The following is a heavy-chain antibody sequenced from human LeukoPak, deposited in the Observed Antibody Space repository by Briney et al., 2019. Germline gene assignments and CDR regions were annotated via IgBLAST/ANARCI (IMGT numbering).Heavy chain of an antibody. Sequence: AAVKVSCKASGYTFISHGITWVRQAPGQGLEWMGWISGYNGNPKYAQKFQGRVTMTTDTVTSAAYMELRSLRSDDTAMYYCARMYHYDSTGLRDAFDIWGQGTMVTVSS. D-gene: IGHD3-22*01. CDR3: ARMYHYDSTGLRDAFDI. CDR1: GYTFISHG. V-gene: IGHV1-18*01. CDR2: ISGYNGNP. J-gene: IGHJ3*02.